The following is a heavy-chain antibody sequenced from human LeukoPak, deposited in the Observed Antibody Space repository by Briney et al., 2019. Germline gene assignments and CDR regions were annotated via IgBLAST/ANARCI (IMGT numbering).Heavy chain of an antibody. CDR2: IYYSGST. D-gene: IGHD3-22*01. CDR3: ARGRYYYDSSGYYDY. J-gene: IGHJ4*02. Sequence: SETLSLTCTVSGGSISSYYWSWIRQPPGKGLEWIGYIYYSGSTNYNPSLKSRVTISVDTSKNQFSLKLSSVTAADTAVYYCARGRYYYDSSGYYDYWGQGTLVTVSS. V-gene: IGHV4-59*12. CDR1: GGSISSYY.